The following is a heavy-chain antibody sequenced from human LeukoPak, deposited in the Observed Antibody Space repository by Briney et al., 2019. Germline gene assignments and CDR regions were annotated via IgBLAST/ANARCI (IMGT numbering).Heavy chain of an antibody. Sequence: SETLSLTCSVSGGSISSYYWSWIRQPPGKGLEWIGYIYYSGSTNYNPSLKSRVTISVDTSKNQFSLKLSSVTAADTAVYYCARRVYYGSGSHLLDWGQGTLVTVSS. J-gene: IGHJ4*02. CDR2: IYYSGST. V-gene: IGHV4-59*08. CDR1: GGSISSYY. D-gene: IGHD3-10*01. CDR3: ARRVYYGSGSHLLD.